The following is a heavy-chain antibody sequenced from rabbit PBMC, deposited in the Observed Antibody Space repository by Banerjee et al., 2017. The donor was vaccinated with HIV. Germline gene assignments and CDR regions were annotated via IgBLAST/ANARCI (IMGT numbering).Heavy chain of an antibody. CDR3: ARDLGGSSDL. CDR2: IYAGKGST. Sequence: QSLEESGGDLVKPGASLTLSCRASGFDFSSYYMNWVRQAPGKGLEWIGRIYAGKGSTVYASWVNGRFTISSDNAQNTVDLQMNSLTAADTTTYFCARDLGGSSDLWGPGTLVTVS. D-gene: IGHD8-1*01. V-gene: IGHV1S7*01. CDR1: GFDFSSYY. J-gene: IGHJ4*01.